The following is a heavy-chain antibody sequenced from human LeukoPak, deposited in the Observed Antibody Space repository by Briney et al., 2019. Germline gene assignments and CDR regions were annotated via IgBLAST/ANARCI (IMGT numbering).Heavy chain of an antibody. V-gene: IGHV1-2*02. CDR1: GYTFTGYY. Sequence: ASVKVSCKASGYTFTGYYMHWVRQALGQGLEWMGWINPNSGGTNYAQKFQGRVTMTRDTSISTAYMELGRLRSDDTAVYYCAREATVVTDAEYFQHWGQGTLVTVSS. CDR3: AREATVVTDAEYFQH. J-gene: IGHJ1*01. D-gene: IGHD4-23*01. CDR2: INPNSGGT.